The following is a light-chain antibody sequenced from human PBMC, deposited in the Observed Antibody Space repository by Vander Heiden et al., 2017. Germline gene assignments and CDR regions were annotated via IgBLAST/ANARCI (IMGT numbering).Light chain of an antibody. CDR2: KAS. CDR1: QSISSW. V-gene: IGKV1-5*03. Sequence: DIQMTQSPSTLSASVGDRVTITCRASQSISSWLAWYQQKPGKAPKLLIYKASSLESGVPSRYSGSGYGKEFTLTISSRQPDDFASYYCQQYNSYSAYTFGQGTKLEIK. J-gene: IGKJ2*01. CDR3: QQYNSYSAYT.